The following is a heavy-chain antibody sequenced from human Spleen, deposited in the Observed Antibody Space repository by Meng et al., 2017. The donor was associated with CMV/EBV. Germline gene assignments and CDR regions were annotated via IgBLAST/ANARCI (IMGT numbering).Heavy chain of an antibody. V-gene: IGHV3-11*01. D-gene: IGHD5-12*01. Sequence: GESLKISCAASGFTFSDYYMSWIRQAPGKGLEWVSYISSSGSTIYYADSVKGRFTISRDNAKNSLYLQMNSLRAEDTAVYYCARPLPGYSGYDLGYWGQGTLVTVSS. J-gene: IGHJ4*02. CDR2: ISSSGSTI. CDR3: ARPLPGYSGYDLGY. CDR1: GFTFSDYY.